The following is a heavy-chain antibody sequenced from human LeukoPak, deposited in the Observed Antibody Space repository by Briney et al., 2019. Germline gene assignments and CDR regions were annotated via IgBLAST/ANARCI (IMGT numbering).Heavy chain of an antibody. Sequence: GGSLRLXXAAXXXXXXXAXMSXXXXXPXXXLEWVGRIKSKTEGGTTXXXXPVKGRFTTSRDDXKNTLYLQMNSXKTEDTAVYXXXTQLLWFGESLXYWXXGTLVTVSS. CDR3: XTQLLWFGESLXY. CDR2: IKSKTEGGTT. V-gene: IGHV3-15*01. J-gene: IGHJ4*02. CDR1: XXXXXXAX. D-gene: IGHD3-10*01.